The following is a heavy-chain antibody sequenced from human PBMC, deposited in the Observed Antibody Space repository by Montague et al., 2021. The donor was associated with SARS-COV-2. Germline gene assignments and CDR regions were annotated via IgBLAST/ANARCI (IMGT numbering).Heavy chain of an antibody. CDR3: ANGLDPDY. D-gene: IGHD3/OR15-3a*01. V-gene: IGHV3-23*01. Sequence: SLRLSCAASGFTFSTYAMSWVRQAPGKGLEWVSGIGGGDGRTYYADSVKGRFTISRDNSKNTLFLQMNSLRVEDTAVYYCANGLDPDYRGQGTLVTVST. J-gene: IGHJ4*02. CDR1: GFTFSTYA. CDR2: IGGGDGRT.